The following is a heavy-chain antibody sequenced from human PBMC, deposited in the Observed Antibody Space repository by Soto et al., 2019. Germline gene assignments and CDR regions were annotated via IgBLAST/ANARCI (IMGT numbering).Heavy chain of an antibody. J-gene: IGHJ4*02. Sequence: QLQLQESGPGLVKPSETLSLTCTVSGGSISSSSYYWGWIRQPPGKGLEWIGRIYYSGSTYYNPSLKSRVTISVDTSKHQFSLKLSSVTAADTAVYYCARRGSGSYSDYWGQGTLVTVSS. D-gene: IGHD3-10*01. CDR2: IYYSGST. V-gene: IGHV4-39*01. CDR3: ARRGSGSYSDY. CDR1: GGSISSSSYY.